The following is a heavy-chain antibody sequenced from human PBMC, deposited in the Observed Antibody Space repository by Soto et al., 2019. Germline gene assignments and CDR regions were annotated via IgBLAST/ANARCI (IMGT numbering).Heavy chain of an antibody. D-gene: IGHD1-1*01. CDR1: GFTFSSYS. V-gene: IGHV3-21*01. J-gene: IGHJ5*02. CDR3: ARDNSPGTTSPHWFDP. CDR2: ISSSSSYI. Sequence: GGSLRLSCAASGFTFSSYSMNWVRQAPGKGLEWVSSISSSSSYIYYADSVKGRFTISRDNAKNSLYLQMNSLRAEDTAVYYCARDNSPGTTSPHWFDPWGQGTLVTVSS.